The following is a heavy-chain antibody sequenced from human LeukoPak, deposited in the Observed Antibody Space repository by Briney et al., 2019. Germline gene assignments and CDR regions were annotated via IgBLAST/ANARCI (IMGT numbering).Heavy chain of an antibody. CDR1: GFTFSSYS. Sequence: GGSLRLSCAASGFTFSSYSMNWVRQAPGKGLEWVSYISSSSSTIYYADSVKGRFTISRDNAKNSLYLQMNSLRAEDTAVYYCARGGGYCSGGSCYSYYFDYWGQETLVTVSS. J-gene: IGHJ4*02. V-gene: IGHV3-48*01. D-gene: IGHD2-15*01. CDR2: ISSSSSTI. CDR3: ARGGGYCSGGSCYSYYFDY.